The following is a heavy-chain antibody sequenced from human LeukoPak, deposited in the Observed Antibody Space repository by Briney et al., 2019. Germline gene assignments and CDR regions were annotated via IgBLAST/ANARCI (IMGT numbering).Heavy chain of an antibody. Sequence: SETLALTCTVSGGSISHYYWSWFRQPPGKGLEWIGYIYTSGSSTYNPSLKSRVTISIDTSKSQFSLKLSSVTAADTAVYYCARSFGDGRWGQGILVTVSS. CDR3: ARSFGDGR. CDR2: IYTSGSS. CDR1: GGSISHYY. V-gene: IGHV4-4*09. J-gene: IGHJ4*02. D-gene: IGHD3-16*01.